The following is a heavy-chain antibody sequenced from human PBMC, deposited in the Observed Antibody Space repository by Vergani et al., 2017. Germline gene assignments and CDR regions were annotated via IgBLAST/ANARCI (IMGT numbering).Heavy chain of an antibody. D-gene: IGHD6-13*01. V-gene: IGHV4-34*01. CDR3: ARTYSSSWYGSWFDP. J-gene: IGHJ5*02. CDR1: GGSFSGYY. CDR2: INHSGST. Sequence: QVQLQQWGAGLLKPSETLSLTCAVYGGSFSGYYWSWIRQPPGKGLEWIGEINHSGSTNYNPSRKSRVTISVDTSKNQFSLKLSSVTAADTAVYYCARTYSSSWYGSWFDPWGQGTLVTVSS.